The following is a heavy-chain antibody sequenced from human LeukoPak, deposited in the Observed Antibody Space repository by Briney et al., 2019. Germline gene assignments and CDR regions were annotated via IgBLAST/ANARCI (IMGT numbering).Heavy chain of an antibody. CDR2: INHSGST. J-gene: IGHJ5*02. D-gene: IGHD3-22*01. CDR3: ARVTSDDSSSYRVEQWFDP. Sequence: ASETLSFNCAVYGGSFSGYYWSWIRQPPGKGLEWIGEINHSGSTNYNKSLKSRVIISVDTSKNQFSLKLSSVAAADRAVYYCARVTSDDSSSYRVEQWFDPWGQGTLVTVSS. V-gene: IGHV4-34*01. CDR1: GGSFSGYY.